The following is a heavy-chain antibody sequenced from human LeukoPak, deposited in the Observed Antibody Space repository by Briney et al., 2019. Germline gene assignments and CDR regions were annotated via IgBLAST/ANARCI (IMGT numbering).Heavy chain of an antibody. CDR3: ARREAPGDYYYYYGMNV. D-gene: IGHD6-13*01. CDR2: ITSSGDTT. Sequence: GGSLRLSCAASEFISNYAMSWVRQAPGKGLEWVSGITSSGDTTYYADSVKGRFTISRDNSKNTLYLQVNSLTAEDTAVYYCARREAPGDYYYYYGMNVWGQGTTVTVSS. CDR1: EFISNYA. V-gene: IGHV3-23*01. J-gene: IGHJ6*02.